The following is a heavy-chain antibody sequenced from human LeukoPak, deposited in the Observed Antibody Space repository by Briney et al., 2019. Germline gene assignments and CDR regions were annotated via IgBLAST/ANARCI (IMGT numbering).Heavy chain of an antibody. CDR1: GFTFSSSG. CDR3: ARGRQRGLGPDY. Sequence: GGSLRLSCAASGFTFSSSGMNWVRQAPGKGLEWVSSISSSSSYIYYADSVKGRFTISRDNAKNSLYLQMNSLRAEDTAVYYCARGRQRGLGPDYWGQGTLVTVSS. D-gene: IGHD2-21*01. V-gene: IGHV3-21*01. J-gene: IGHJ4*02. CDR2: ISSSSSYI.